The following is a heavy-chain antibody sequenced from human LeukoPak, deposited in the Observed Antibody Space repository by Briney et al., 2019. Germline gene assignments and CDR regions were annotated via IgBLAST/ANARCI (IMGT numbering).Heavy chain of an antibody. J-gene: IGHJ6*03. V-gene: IGHV1-18*01. CDR3: ARGGLDYSYYMDV. D-gene: IGHD3-10*01. CDR2: ISAYNGDT. Sequence: ASVKVSCKAYGYTFTTYGFSWVRQAPGQGLEWMGWISAYNGDTNYAQKLQGRVTMTTDTSTSTAYMELRSLRSDDTAVYYCARGGLDYSYYMDVWATGTTVTVSS. CDR1: GYTFTTYG.